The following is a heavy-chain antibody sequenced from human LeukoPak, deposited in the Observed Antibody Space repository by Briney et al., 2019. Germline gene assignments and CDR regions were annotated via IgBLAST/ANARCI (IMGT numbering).Heavy chain of an antibody. CDR3: ARDLGGYSYGGAFDI. Sequence: SQTLSLTCAVSGGSISSGGYSWSWIRQPPGKGLEWIGYIYHSGSTYYNPSLKSRVTISVDRSKNQFSLKLSSVTAADTAVYYCARDLGGYSYGGAFDIWGQGTMVTVSS. V-gene: IGHV4-30-2*01. J-gene: IGHJ3*02. D-gene: IGHD5-18*01. CDR2: IYHSGST. CDR1: GGSISSGGYS.